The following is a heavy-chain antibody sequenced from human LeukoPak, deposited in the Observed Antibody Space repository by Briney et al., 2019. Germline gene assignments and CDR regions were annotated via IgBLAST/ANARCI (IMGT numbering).Heavy chain of an antibody. CDR2: ISRNSGST. Sequence: GGSLRLSCATSGFTFDDYAMHWVRQAPGKGLEWVSGISRNSGSTGYADSVKGRFTISRDNAKNSLYLQMNSLRAEDMALYYCAKGLLTEYAFDIWGQGTLVTVSS. D-gene: IGHD2-15*01. V-gene: IGHV3-9*03. CDR1: GFTFDDYA. CDR3: AKGLLTEYAFDI. J-gene: IGHJ3*02.